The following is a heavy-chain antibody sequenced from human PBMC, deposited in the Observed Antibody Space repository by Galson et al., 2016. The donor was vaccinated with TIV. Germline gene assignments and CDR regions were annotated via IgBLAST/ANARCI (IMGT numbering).Heavy chain of an antibody. CDR3: ARGSGNYQYWYFDL. CDR1: GGTFSSYG. V-gene: IGHV1-69*13. D-gene: IGHD1-26*01. J-gene: IGHJ2*01. Sequence: SVKVSCKAFGGTFSSYGISWVRQAPGQGLEWMGRIVPIFGTTSYTQKFQDRVTFTADESSSTAYMDLSSLRSDDTAVYYCARGSGNYQYWYFDLWGRGTLVTVSS. CDR2: IVPIFGTT.